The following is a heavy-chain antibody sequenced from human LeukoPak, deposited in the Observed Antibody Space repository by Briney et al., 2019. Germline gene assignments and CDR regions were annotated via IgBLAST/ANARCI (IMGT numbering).Heavy chain of an antibody. CDR3: ATSHPQDMILGAFDI. V-gene: IGHV1-24*01. CDR2: FDPEDGET. Sequence: GASVKVSCKVSGYTLTELSMHWVRQAPGKGLEWMGGFDPEDGETIYAQKFQGRVTMTEDTSTDTAYMELSSLRSEDTAVYYCATSHPQDMILGAFDIWGQGTMVTVSS. D-gene: IGHD2-8*01. CDR1: GYTLTELS. J-gene: IGHJ3*02.